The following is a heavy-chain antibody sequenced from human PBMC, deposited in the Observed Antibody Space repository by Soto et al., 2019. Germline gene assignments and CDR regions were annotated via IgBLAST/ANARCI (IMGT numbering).Heavy chain of an antibody. D-gene: IGHD3-9*01. Sequence: QVQLQESGPGLVKPSQTLSLTCTVSGGSISSGGYYWSWIRQHPGKGLEWIGYIYYSGSTYYNPSLKSRVTISVDTSKNQFSLKLSSVTAADTAVYYCARVVRNYDILTGQAENWFDPWGQGTLVTVSS. CDR1: GGSISSGGYY. V-gene: IGHV4-31*03. CDR3: ARVVRNYDILTGQAENWFDP. CDR2: IYYSGST. J-gene: IGHJ5*02.